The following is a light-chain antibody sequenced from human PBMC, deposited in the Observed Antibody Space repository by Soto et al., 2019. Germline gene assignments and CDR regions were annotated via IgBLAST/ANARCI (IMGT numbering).Light chain of an antibody. CDR1: QTVSSSY. CDR2: GAS. V-gene: IGKV3-20*01. J-gene: IGKJ2*01. CDR3: QQYGSSPPYT. Sequence: EIVLTQSPGILSLSPGERATLSCRASQTVSSSYLAWYRQKPGQAPRLLIYGASNRATGIPDRFSASGSKTDFTLTISRLEPEDFAVYYCQQYGSSPPYTFGQGTKLEIK.